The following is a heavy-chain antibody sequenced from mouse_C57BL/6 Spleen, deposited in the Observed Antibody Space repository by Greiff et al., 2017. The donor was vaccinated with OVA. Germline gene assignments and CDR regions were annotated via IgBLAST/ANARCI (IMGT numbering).Heavy chain of an antibody. CDR2: IYPGDGDT. J-gene: IGHJ4*01. Sequence: QVQLQQSGPELVKPGASVKISCKASGYAFSSSWMNWVKQRPGKGLEWIGRIYPGDGDTNYTGKFKGKGTLTADKSSSTAYKQLSSLTAEDSAVYFGARGGTTVVTPYYAMDYWGQGTSVTVSS. V-gene: IGHV1-82*01. CDR3: ARGGTTVVTPYYAMDY. CDR1: GYAFSSSW. D-gene: IGHD1-1*01.